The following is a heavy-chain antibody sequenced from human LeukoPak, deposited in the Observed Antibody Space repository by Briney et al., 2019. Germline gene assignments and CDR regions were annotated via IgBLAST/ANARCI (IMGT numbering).Heavy chain of an antibody. CDR3: ARDLILADSSGSSAHDY. D-gene: IGHD2-15*01. CDR1: GFTFSSYG. V-gene: IGHV3-30*03. J-gene: IGHJ4*02. Sequence: GGSLRLSCAASGFTFSSYGMHWVRQAPGKGLEWVAVISYDGSDKYYADSVKGRFTISRDNSKNTLYLQMNSLRDEDTAVYYCARDLILADSSGSSAHDYWGQGTLATVSS. CDR2: ISYDGSDK.